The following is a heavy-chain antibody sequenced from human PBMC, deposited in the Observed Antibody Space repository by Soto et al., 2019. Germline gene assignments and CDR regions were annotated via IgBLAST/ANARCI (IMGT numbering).Heavy chain of an antibody. CDR1: GFTFSDYY. CDR3: ARAQWELDY. J-gene: IGHJ4*02. D-gene: IGHD1-26*01. V-gene: IGHV3-11*06. Sequence: GGSLRLSCAASGFTFSDYYMSWIRQAPGKGLEWVSFISTTGSFTNYADSLKGRFTISRDNAKDSLYLQINSLRGDDTAVYYCARAQWELDYWGQGTLVTVSS. CDR2: ISTTGSFT.